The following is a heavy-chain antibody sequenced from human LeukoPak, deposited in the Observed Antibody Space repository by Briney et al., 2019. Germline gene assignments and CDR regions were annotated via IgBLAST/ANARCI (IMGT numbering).Heavy chain of an antibody. V-gene: IGHV4-39*07. CDR3: AGERGEEYSSGWYKTNFFYN. D-gene: IGHD6-19*01. J-gene: IGHJ4*02. Sequence: PSETLSLTCTVSGDSFTSITDYWAWIRQPPGKGLEWIATGDYSGGTYYNPSLESRVAISADMSKNQISLQLTSVTGADTAVYYCAGERGEEYSSGWYKTNFFYNWGQGVRVTVSS. CDR1: GDSFTSITDY. CDR2: GDYSGGT.